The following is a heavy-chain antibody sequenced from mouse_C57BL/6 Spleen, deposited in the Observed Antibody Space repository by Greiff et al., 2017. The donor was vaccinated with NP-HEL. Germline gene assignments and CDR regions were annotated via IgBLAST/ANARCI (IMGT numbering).Heavy chain of an antibody. Sequence: VQLKESGPVLVKPGASVKMSCKASGYTFTDYYMNWVKQSHGKSLEWIGVINPYNGGTSYNQKFKGKATLTVDKSSSTAYMELNSLTSEDSAVYYCARINDYDAWFAYWGQGTLVTVSA. J-gene: IGHJ3*01. D-gene: IGHD2-4*01. CDR2: INPYNGGT. V-gene: IGHV1-19*01. CDR3: ARINDYDAWFAY. CDR1: GYTFTDYY.